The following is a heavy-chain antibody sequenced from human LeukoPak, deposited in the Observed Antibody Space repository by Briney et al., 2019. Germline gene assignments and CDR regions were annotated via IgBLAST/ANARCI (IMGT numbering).Heavy chain of an antibody. CDR3: ARDRGPVRYNGLDV. Sequence: GGSLRLSCAASGFTFSSYRMSWVRQAPGRGLQWVANIKQDGSEKYYVDSVKGRFTISRDNAKNSLYLQMNSLRAEDTAVYYCARDRGPVRYNGLDVWGHGTTVTVSS. CDR1: GFTFSSYR. V-gene: IGHV3-7*04. J-gene: IGHJ6*02. CDR2: IKQDGSEK.